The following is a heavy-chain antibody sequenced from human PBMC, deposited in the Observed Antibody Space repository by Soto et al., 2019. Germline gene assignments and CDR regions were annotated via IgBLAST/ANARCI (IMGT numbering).Heavy chain of an antibody. J-gene: IGHJ4*02. V-gene: IGHV3-21*01. CDR3: ARGGKVNKTPNDY. D-gene: IGHD2-21*01. Sequence: GGSLILSCAASGFTFSSYSMNWVRQAPGKGLEWVSSISSSSSYIYYADSVKGRFTISRDNAKNSLYLQMNSLRAEDTAVYYCARGGKVNKTPNDYWGQGTLVTVSS. CDR2: ISSSSSYI. CDR1: GFTFSSYS.